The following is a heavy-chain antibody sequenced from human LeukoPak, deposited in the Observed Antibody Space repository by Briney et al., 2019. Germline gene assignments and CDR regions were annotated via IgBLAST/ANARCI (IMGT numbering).Heavy chain of an antibody. J-gene: IGHJ4*02. CDR1: GGSISSYY. D-gene: IGHD3-16*02. CDR3: ARDSPYYDYVWGSYRLGPIDY. Sequence: PSETLSLTCAVSGGSISSYYWSWIRRPPGKGLEWIGYTYYSGSANYSPSLKSRVTMSVDTSKNQFSLKLSSVTAADTAVYYCARDSPYYDYVWGSYRLGPIDYWGQGTLVTVSS. CDR2: TYYSGSA. V-gene: IGHV4-59*12.